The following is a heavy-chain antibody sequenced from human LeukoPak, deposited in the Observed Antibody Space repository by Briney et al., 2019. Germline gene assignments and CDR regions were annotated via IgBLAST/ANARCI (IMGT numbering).Heavy chain of an antibody. D-gene: IGHD1-26*01. J-gene: IGHJ4*02. CDR3: ARSIVGATQYFDY. CDR1: GYTFTSYY. V-gene: IGHV1-46*01. Sequence: ASVKVSCKASGYTFTSYYMHWVRQAPGQGLEWMGIINPSGGSTSYAQKFQGRVTITADKSTSTAYMELSSLRSEDTAVYYCARSIVGATQYFDYWGQGTLVTVSS. CDR2: INPSGGST.